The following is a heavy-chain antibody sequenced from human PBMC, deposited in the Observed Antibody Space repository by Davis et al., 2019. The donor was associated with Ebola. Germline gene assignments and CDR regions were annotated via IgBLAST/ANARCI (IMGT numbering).Heavy chain of an antibody. CDR3: ARRAGGDIVVVPAAILDYYYYYMDV. V-gene: IGHV3-21*01. Sequence: GESLKISCAASEFPFISYSITWFRRAPGKGLKWVSSISVSSSYIYYADSVKGRFTISRDNAKNSLYLQMNSLRAEDTAVYYCARRAGGDIVVVPAAILDYYYYYMDVWGKGTTVTVSS. CDR1: EFPFISYS. CDR2: ISVSSSYI. D-gene: IGHD2-2*02. J-gene: IGHJ6*03.